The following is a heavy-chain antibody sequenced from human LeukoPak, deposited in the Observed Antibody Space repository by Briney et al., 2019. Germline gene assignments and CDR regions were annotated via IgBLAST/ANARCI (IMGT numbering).Heavy chain of an antibody. CDR3: QTDGGIRYFDWLNPPPYYYYYMDV. D-gene: IGHD3-9*01. CDR1: RFTFSSYA. V-gene: IGHV3-64*01. Sequence: GRSLRPSCAASRFTFSSYAMHWVRQAPGKGLEYVSAISSNGGSTYYANSVKGRFTISRDNSKNTLYLQMGSLRAEDMAVYFFQTDGGIRYFDWLNPPPYYYYYMDVWGKGTTVTISS. J-gene: IGHJ6*03. CDR2: ISSNGGST.